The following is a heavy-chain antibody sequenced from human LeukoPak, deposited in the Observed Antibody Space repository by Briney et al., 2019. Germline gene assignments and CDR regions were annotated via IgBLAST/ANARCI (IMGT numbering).Heavy chain of an antibody. V-gene: IGHV4-61*01. CDR3: ARTNYDFWSAVDY. CDR1: GGSVSSGSCF. CDR2: IYYSGST. D-gene: IGHD3-3*01. Sequence: SETLSLTCTVSGGSVSSGSCFWSWIRQPPGKGLEWIVYIYYSGSTNYNPSLKSRVTISMDTSKNQFSLKLSSVTAADTAVYYCARTNYDFWSAVDYWGQGTLVTVSS. J-gene: IGHJ4*02.